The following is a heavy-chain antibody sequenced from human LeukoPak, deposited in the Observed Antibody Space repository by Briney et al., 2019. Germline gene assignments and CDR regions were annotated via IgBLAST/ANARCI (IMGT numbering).Heavy chain of an antibody. J-gene: IGHJ3*02. Sequence: GGSLRLSCAASGFTFSSYGMSWVRHAPGKGLEWVSGISGRGGNIQYADSVKGRFTISRDNAKNSLYLQMNSLRAEDTAVYYCARHEDAFDIWGQGTMVTVSS. CDR3: ARHEDAFDI. CDR1: GFTFSSYG. CDR2: ISGRGGNI. V-gene: IGHV3-21*01.